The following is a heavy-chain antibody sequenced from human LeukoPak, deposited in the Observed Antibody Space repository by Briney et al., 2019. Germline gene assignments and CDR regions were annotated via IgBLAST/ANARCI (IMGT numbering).Heavy chain of an antibody. V-gene: IGHV4-59*08. J-gene: IGHJ4*02. D-gene: IGHD6-13*01. CDR3: ARVTTAWYVVGY. Sequence: SETLSLTCTVSGGSISSYYWSWIRQPPGKGLEWIGYTYYSGSTNYNPSLKSRVTISVDTSKNQFSLKLSSVTAADTAVYYCARVTTAWYVVGYWGQGTLVTVSS. CDR1: GGSISSYY. CDR2: TYYSGST.